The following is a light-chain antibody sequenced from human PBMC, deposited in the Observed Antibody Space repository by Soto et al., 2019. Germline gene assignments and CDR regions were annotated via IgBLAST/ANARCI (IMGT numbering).Light chain of an antibody. J-gene: IGKJ1*01. CDR2: DAS. Sequence: EIVLTQSPATLSLSPGERATLSCRASQSVSSYLAWYQQKPGQAPRLLIYDASNRATGIPARFSGSGSCTDFTLTISSLEPEDFAVYYCQHRSNWPRATFGQGTKVEIK. CDR3: QHRSNWPRAT. CDR1: QSVSSY. V-gene: IGKV3-11*01.